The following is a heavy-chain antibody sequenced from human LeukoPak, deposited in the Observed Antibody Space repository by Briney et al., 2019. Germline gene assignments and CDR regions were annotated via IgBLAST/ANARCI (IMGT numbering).Heavy chain of an antibody. D-gene: IGHD3-9*01. CDR3: ARNHYDILTGYCYDY. CDR2: TSSSSSYT. CDR1: EFTFSDYY. V-gene: IGHV3-11*06. Sequence: GGSLRLSCAASEFTFSDYYMSWIRQAPGKGLEWVSYTSSSSSYTNYADSVKGRFTISRDNAKNSLYLQMNSLRAEDTAVYYCARNHYDILTGYCYDYWGQGTLVTVSS. J-gene: IGHJ4*02.